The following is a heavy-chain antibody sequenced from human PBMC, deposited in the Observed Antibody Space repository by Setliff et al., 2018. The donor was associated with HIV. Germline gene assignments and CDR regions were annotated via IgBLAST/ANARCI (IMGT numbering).Heavy chain of an antibody. CDR3: ARDLFGSWYTGSSGLAH. Sequence: ASVKVSCKASGYTFTSYYVHWVRQAPGQGLEWMGWINGNTGATNYAQRFQGRVTMTSDTSTTTVYMELTRLRSDDTAVYYCARDLFGSWYTGSSGLAHWGQGTLVTVSS. D-gene: IGHD2-2*02. CDR1: GYTFTSYY. V-gene: IGHV1-2*02. J-gene: IGHJ4*02. CDR2: INGNTGAT.